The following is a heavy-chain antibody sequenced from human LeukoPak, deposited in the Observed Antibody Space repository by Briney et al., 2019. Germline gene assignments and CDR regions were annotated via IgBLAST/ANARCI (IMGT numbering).Heavy chain of an antibody. CDR3: ARGGDTYGTNWFDP. V-gene: IGHV4-30-2*01. D-gene: IGHD5-18*01. CDR2: IYRSGST. Sequence: SETLSLTCTVSGGSVINGAYAWSWLRQPPGKGLECIGYIYRSGSTFYNPSLKSRVTISVDRSKNHFSLKLNSVTAADTAMYYCARGGDTYGTNWFDPWGQGTLVTVSS. J-gene: IGHJ5*02. CDR1: GGSVINGAYA.